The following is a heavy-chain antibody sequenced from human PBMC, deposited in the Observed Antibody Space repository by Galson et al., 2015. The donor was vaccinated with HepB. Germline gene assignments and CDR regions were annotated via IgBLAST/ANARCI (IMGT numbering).Heavy chain of an antibody. D-gene: IGHD1-26*01. CDR1: GYTLTELS. CDR2: FDPEDGET. CDR3: ATQTAGGDAFDI. Sequence: SVKVSCKVSGYTLTELSMHWVRQAPGKGLEWMGGFDPEDGETIYAQKFQGRVTMTEDTSTDTAYMELSSLRSEDTAVYYCATQTAGGDAFDIWGQGTMVTVSS. V-gene: IGHV1-24*01. J-gene: IGHJ3*02.